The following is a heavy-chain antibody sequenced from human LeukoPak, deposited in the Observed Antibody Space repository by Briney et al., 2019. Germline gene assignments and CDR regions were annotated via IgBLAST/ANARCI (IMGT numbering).Heavy chain of an antibody. CDR2: IYYSGST. CDR1: GGSISSSGYY. V-gene: IGHV4-39*07. CDR3: ARPHLWFGEPRYFDY. Sequence: SETLSLTCTVSGGSISSSGYYWGWIRQPPGKGLEWIGSIYYSGSTYYNPSLKSRVTISVDTSKNQFSLKLSSVTAADTAVYYCARPHLWFGEPRYFDYWGQGTLVTVSS. D-gene: IGHD3-10*01. J-gene: IGHJ4*02.